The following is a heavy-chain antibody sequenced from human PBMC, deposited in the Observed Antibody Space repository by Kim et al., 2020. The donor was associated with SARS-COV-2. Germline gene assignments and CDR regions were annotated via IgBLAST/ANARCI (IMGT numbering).Heavy chain of an antibody. D-gene: IGHD3-22*01. Sequence: GGSLRLSCAASGFTFSSFWMTWVRQAPGKGLEWVANINEDGSQKYYIDSVKGRFTISRDNAKNSVYLQMNSLRAEDTAVYYCARPKYSSWGQGSLGTVSS. V-gene: IGHV3-7*01. CDR1: GFTFSSFW. J-gene: IGHJ4*02. CDR3: ARPKYSS. CDR2: INEDGSQK.